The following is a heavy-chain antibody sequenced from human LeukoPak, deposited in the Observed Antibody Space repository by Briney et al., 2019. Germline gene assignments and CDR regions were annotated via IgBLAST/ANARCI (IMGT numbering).Heavy chain of an antibody. CDR2: IIPILGTA. J-gene: IGHJ5*02. CDR1: GGTFSSYA. Sequence: SVKVSCKASGGTFSSYAISWVRQAPGQGLEWMGRIIPILGTANYAQKFQGRVTITADKSTSTAYMEPSSLRSEDTAVYYCANSYDSSGYYYENWFDPWGQGTLVTVSS. V-gene: IGHV1-69*04. D-gene: IGHD3-22*01. CDR3: ANSYDSSGYYYENWFDP.